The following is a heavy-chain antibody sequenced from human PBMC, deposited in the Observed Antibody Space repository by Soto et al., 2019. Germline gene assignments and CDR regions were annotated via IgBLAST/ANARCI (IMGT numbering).Heavy chain of an antibody. D-gene: IGHD4-17*01. J-gene: IGHJ5*02. CDR3: ARADYGDYGWFDP. Sequence: QVQLVESGGGVVQPGRSLRLSCAASGFTFSSYAMHWVRQAPGKGLEWVAVISYDGSNKYYADSVKGRFTISRDNSKNPLYLQMNSLRAEDTAVYYCARADYGDYGWFDPWGQGTLVTVSS. CDR1: GFTFSSYA. V-gene: IGHV3-30-3*01. CDR2: ISYDGSNK.